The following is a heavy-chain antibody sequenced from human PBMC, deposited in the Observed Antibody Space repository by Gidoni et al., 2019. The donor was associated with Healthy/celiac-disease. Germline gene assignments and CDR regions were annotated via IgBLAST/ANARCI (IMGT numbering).Heavy chain of an antibody. J-gene: IGHJ4*02. CDR2: IYYSGST. CDR1: DGSISSGDYY. D-gene: IGHD3-10*01. V-gene: IGHV4-30-4*01. Sequence: QFPLQDSGPALAKPSQTLSLTCTVSDGSISSGDYYWSWIRQPPGKGLEWIGYIYYSGSTYYNPSLKSRVTISVDTSKNQFSLKLSSVTAADTAGYYCARAPVRGVQDYWGQGTLVTVSS. CDR3: ARAPVRGVQDY.